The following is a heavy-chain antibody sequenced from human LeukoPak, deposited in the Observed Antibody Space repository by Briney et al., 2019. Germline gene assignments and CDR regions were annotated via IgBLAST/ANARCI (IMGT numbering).Heavy chain of an antibody. V-gene: IGHV3-23*01. J-gene: IGHJ4*02. Sequence: GGSLRLSCAASGFTFSSYAMNWVRQAPGKGLEWVSAISGGGESTYYAGSVKGRFTISRDNSKNTLYLQVSSLRAEDTGVYYCARGGGDGYNFGCWGQGSLVTVSS. CDR2: ISGGGEST. CDR3: ARGGGDGYNFGC. D-gene: IGHD5-24*01. CDR1: GFTFSSYA.